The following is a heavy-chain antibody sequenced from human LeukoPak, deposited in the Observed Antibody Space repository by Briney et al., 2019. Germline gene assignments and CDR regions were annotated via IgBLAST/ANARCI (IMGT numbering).Heavy chain of an antibody. D-gene: IGHD3-10*01. CDR2: IYYSGST. CDR3: ARQSMVRGVMGFDY. Sequence: SETLSLTCTVSGGSISSYYWSWIRQPPGKGLEWIGYIYYSGSTNYNPSLKSRVTISVDTSKNQFSLKLSSVTAADTAVYYCARQSMVRGVMGFDYWGQGTLVTVSS. J-gene: IGHJ4*02. V-gene: IGHV4-59*01. CDR1: GGSISSYY.